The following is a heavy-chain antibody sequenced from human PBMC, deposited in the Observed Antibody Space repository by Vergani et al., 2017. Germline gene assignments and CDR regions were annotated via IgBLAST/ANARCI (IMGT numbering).Heavy chain of an antibody. CDR1: GGSISSGGYY. D-gene: IGHD4-23*01. CDR3: AGDQHGGNSEGGFDI. Sequence: QVQLQESGPGLVKPSQTLSLTCTVSGGSISSGGYYWSWIRQHPGKGLEWIGYIYYSGSTYYNPSLKSRVTISVDTSKNQFSLKLSSVTAADTAVYYCAGDQHGGNSEGGFDIWGQGTMVTVSS. V-gene: IGHV4-31*03. CDR2: IYYSGST. J-gene: IGHJ3*02.